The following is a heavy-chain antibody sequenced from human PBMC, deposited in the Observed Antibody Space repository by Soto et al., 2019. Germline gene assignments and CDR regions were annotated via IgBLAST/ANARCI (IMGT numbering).Heavy chain of an antibody. CDR2: IKQDGSEK. Sequence: GSLRLSCAASGFTFGSYWMTWVRQAPGKGLEWVGNIKQDGSEKYYVDSVRGRFAISRDNAKNSLYLQMNSLRVEDTALYYCARDSVAAGGLDPWGQGTLVTVSS. J-gene: IGHJ5*02. D-gene: IGHD6-19*01. CDR3: ARDSVAAGGLDP. V-gene: IGHV3-7*03. CDR1: GFTFGSYW.